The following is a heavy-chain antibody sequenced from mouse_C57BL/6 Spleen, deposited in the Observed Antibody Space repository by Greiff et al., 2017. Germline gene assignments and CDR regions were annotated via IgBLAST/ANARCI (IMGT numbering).Heavy chain of an antibody. CDR1: GYTFTGYW. J-gene: IGHJ1*03. CDR3: AGSDYDGYWDIDV. CDR2: ILPGSGST. V-gene: IGHV1-9*01. Sequence: QVHVKQSGAELMKPGASVKLSCKASGYTFTGYWIEWVKQRPGQGLEWIGEILPGSGSTNYNEKFKGKATFTAATSSSTAYMQLSSLTTEGSAIXDCAGSDYDGYWDIDVWGTGTTVTVSS. D-gene: IGHD2-4*01.